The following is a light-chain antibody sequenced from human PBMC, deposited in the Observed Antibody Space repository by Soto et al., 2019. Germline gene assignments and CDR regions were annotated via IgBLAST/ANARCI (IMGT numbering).Light chain of an antibody. CDR2: DAF. Sequence: EIVLTQSPATLSLSPGETAILSCRASQSVSNHLAWYQHKPGQTPRLLIYDAFNRATGIPARFSGSGSGTDFTLTISSLEHEDFAVYYCQQRSNWRATFGQGTRLEI. CDR1: QSVSNH. J-gene: IGKJ5*01. V-gene: IGKV3-11*01. CDR3: QQRSNWRAT.